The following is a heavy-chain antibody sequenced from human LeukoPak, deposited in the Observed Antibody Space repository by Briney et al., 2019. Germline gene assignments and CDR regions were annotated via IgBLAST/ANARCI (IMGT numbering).Heavy chain of an antibody. Sequence: QAGGSLRLSCAASGFTFSSYSMNWVRQAPGKGLEWVSYISSSSSTIYYADSVKGRFTISRDNAKNSLYLQMNSLRAEDTAVYYCARALWLGELLTSGGYWGQGTLVTVSS. CDR2: ISSSSSTI. CDR1: GFTFSSYS. CDR3: ARALWLGELLTSGGY. D-gene: IGHD3-10*01. V-gene: IGHV3-48*04. J-gene: IGHJ4*02.